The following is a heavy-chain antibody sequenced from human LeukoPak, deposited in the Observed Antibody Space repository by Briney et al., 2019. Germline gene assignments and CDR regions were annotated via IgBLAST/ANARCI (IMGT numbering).Heavy chain of an antibody. J-gene: IGHJ6*03. Sequence: SETLSLTCTLSGYSISSDYYWGWIRQPPGKGLEWIGSIEHSGSIYYNPFFKSRVTISVDTSKNQFSLKLTSVTAADTAVYYCTRAASSGPLFTYHMDVWGKGTTVTVSS. D-gene: IGHD3-22*01. V-gene: IGHV4-38-2*02. CDR1: GYSISSDYY. CDR3: TRAASSGPLFTYHMDV. CDR2: IEHSGSI.